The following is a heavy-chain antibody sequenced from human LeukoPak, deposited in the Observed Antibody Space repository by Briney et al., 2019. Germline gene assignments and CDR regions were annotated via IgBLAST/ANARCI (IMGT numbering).Heavy chain of an antibody. CDR1: GFTFSRYA. D-gene: IGHD2/OR15-2a*01. J-gene: IGHJ1*01. CDR2: IGTNEART. V-gene: IGHV3-23*01. Sequence: GGALRHSCVASGFTFSRYAMNWVRQTRGKRLEWVSLIGTNEARTHYVDAVRGRFTISRDNSKNTLFLQMHSVRAEDTAVYYCAKDLDSTDLYDNADWGQGTLVTVSS. CDR3: AKDLDSTDLYDNAD.